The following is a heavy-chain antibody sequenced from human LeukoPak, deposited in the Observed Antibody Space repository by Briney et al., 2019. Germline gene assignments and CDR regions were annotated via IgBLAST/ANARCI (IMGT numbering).Heavy chain of an antibody. CDR2: IYYTGST. CDR3: ARLTRYNWDDGPGGSDY. V-gene: IGHV4-39*01. Sequence: SETLSLTCTVSGGSISSSSYYWGWIRQPPGKGLECIGNIYYTGSTYYNPSLKSRVTISVDTSKNQFSLKLSSVTAADTAVYYCARLTRYNWDDGPGGSDYWGQGTLVTVSS. J-gene: IGHJ4*02. CDR1: GGSISSSSYY. D-gene: IGHD1-1*01.